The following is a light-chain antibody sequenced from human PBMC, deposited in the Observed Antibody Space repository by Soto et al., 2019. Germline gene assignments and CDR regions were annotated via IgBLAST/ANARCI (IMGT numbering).Light chain of an antibody. CDR3: SSYKSSSTLPYV. CDR2: DVN. CDR1: SSDVGGYNL. J-gene: IGLJ1*01. V-gene: IGLV2-14*01. Sequence: QSALTQPASVSGSPGQSITISCTGTSSDVGGYNLVSWYQQYPDKAPKLMIFDVNTRPSVVSNRFSGSKSGNTASLTISGLQAEDEAGYYCSSYKSSSTLPYVFGTGTKLTVL.